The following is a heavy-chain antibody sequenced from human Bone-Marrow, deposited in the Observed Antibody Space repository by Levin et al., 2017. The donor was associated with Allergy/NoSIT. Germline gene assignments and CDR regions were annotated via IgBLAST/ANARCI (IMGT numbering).Heavy chain of an antibody. CDR3: ARPDCSGTSCYYFFDS. Sequence: GGSLRLSCAASGFTFSRYSMNWVRQAPGRGLEWVSYISRSSSTISYADSVKGRFTISRDNAKNSLYLQMNSLRDEDTAVYYCARPDCSGTSCYYFFDSWGQGNLVTVSS. CDR1: GFTFSRYS. V-gene: IGHV3-48*02. CDR2: ISRSSSTI. D-gene: IGHD2-2*01. J-gene: IGHJ4*02.